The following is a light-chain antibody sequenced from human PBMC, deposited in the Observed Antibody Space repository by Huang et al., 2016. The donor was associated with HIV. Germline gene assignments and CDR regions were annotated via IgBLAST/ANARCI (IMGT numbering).Light chain of an antibody. CDR2: GAS. J-gene: IGKJ3*01. CDR1: QSVSSN. V-gene: IGKV3-15*01. Sequence: EIVMTQSPATLSVSPGERATLSCRASQSVSSNLAWYQQKPGQAPRLLIYGASTRATGIPARCSGSGSGTEFNLTISSLQSEDFAVYYCQQYNNWPPNTFGPGTKVDIK. CDR3: QQYNNWPPNT.